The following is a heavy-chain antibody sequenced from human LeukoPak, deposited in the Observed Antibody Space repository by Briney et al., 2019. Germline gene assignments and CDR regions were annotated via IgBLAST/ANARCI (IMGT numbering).Heavy chain of an antibody. CDR1: GFTFNTYA. Sequence: QAGGSLRLSCTASGFTFNTYAMSWVRQAPGKGPEWVSTISGRDGDSHYVDSVKGRFTISRDNSKNTLYLQMNSLRAEDTAVYYCAKDSRYYDSSGYYYPGWFDPWGQGTLVTVSS. V-gene: IGHV3-23*01. CDR3: AKDSRYYDSSGYYYPGWFDP. J-gene: IGHJ5*02. CDR2: ISGRDGDS. D-gene: IGHD3-22*01.